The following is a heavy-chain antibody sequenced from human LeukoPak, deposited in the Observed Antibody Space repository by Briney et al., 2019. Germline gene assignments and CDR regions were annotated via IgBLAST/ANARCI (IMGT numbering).Heavy chain of an antibody. CDR3: ARGPYYYGSGGVDY. V-gene: IGHV4-59*12. Sequence: PSETLSLTCTVSGGSISSYYWSWIRQPPGKGLEWIGYIYYSGSTNYNPSLKSRVTISVDTSKNQFSLKLSSVTAADTAVYYCARGPYYYGSGGVDYWGQGTLVTVSS. CDR2: IYYSGST. D-gene: IGHD3-10*01. CDR1: GGSISSYY. J-gene: IGHJ4*02.